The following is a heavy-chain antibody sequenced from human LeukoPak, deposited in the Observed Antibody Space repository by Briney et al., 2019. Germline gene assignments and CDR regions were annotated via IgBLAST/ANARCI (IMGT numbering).Heavy chain of an antibody. CDR1: EYSSTDYR. V-gene: IGHV5-51*01. CDR2: IYPADSDT. J-gene: IGHJ4*02. Sequence: GESLKFSSKASEYSSTDYRSCWLRQMPGKGLEWMGIIYPADSDTKYSPSFQGQVTISADKSISTAYLQWSSLTASDTAMYYCARLVGTTEDFDYWGQGTLVTVSS. CDR3: ARLVGTTEDFDY. D-gene: IGHD1-26*01.